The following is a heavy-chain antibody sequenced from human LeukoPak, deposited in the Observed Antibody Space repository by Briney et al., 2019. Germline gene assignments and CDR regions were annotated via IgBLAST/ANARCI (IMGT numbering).Heavy chain of an antibody. CDR3: AKGGNVYCSSTSCFANYDAFDI. CDR1: GFTFSSYG. J-gene: IGHJ3*02. CDR2: IWYGGSNK. V-gene: IGHV3-30*18. D-gene: IGHD2-2*01. Sequence: PGRSLRLSCAASGFTFSSYGMHWVRQAPGKGLEWVAVIWYGGSNKYYADSVKGRFTISRDNSKNTLYLQMNSLRAEDTAVYYCAKGGNVYCSSTSCFANYDAFDIWGQGTMVTVSS.